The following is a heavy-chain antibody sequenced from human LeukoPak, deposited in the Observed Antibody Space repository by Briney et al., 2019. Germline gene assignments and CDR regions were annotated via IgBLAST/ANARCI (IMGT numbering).Heavy chain of an antibody. V-gene: IGHV3-30-3*01. J-gene: IGHJ4*02. CDR2: ISYDGSNK. D-gene: IGHD2-15*01. CDR1: GFTFSSYA. Sequence: PGGSLRLSCAASGFTFSSYAMHWVRQAPGRGLEWVAVISYDGSNKYYADSVKGRFTISRDNSKNMLYPQMNSLRAEDTAVYYCARDDVPPGYCSGGSCLTRPPLDYWGQGTLVTVSS. CDR3: ARDDVPPGYCSGGSCLTRPPLDY.